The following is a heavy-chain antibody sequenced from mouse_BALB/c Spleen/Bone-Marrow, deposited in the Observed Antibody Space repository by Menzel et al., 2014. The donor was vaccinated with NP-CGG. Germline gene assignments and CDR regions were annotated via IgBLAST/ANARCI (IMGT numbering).Heavy chain of an antibody. CDR1: GYTFTSYW. V-gene: IGHV1S81*02. Sequence: QVQLQQSGAELVKPGASVKLSCKASGYTFTSYWMHWVKQRPGQGLEWIGEINPSNGRTNYNEKFKDKATLTADKSSSTAYMQLSSLTSEDSAVYYCAREVYGSWFAYWGQGTLVTVSA. CDR2: INPSNGRT. D-gene: IGHD2-2*01. CDR3: AREVYGSWFAY. J-gene: IGHJ3*01.